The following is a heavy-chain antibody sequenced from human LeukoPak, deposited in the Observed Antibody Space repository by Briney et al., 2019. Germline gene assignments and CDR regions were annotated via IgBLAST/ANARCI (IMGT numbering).Heavy chain of an antibody. V-gene: IGHV3-30*18. J-gene: IGHJ4*02. CDR3: AKESRYYYGSGSFSSQFDY. D-gene: IGHD3-10*01. Sequence: GGSLRLSCAASGFTFSSYGMHWVRQPPGKGLEWVALISYDGGHTYYGDSVKGRFTIARDNSKNTLYLQMNNLRAEDTAVYYCAKESRYYYGSGSFSSQFDYWGQGNLVTVSS. CDR1: GFTFSSYG. CDR2: ISYDGGHT.